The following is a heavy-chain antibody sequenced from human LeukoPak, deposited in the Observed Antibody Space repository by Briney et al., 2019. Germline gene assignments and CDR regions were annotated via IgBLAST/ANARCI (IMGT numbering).Heavy chain of an antibody. Sequence: PGGSLRLSCAASGFTFSSYGMHWVRQAPGKGLEWVAVISYDGSNKYYADSVKGRFTISRDNSKNTLYLQMNSLRAEDTAVYYCARRLTQYDCFDPWGQGILVTVSS. D-gene: IGHD2-2*01. CDR3: ARRLTQYDCFDP. CDR1: GFTFSSYG. V-gene: IGHV3-30*03. J-gene: IGHJ5*02. CDR2: ISYDGSNK.